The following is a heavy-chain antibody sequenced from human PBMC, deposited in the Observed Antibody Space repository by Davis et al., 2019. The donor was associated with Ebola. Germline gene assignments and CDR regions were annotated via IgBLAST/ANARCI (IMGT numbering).Heavy chain of an antibody. CDR1: GYTFTSYY. V-gene: IGHV1-46*01. D-gene: IGHD3-10*01. CDR3: ARRLRITMVQGVTGFDY. Sequence: ASVKVSCKASGYTFTSYYMHWVRQAPGQGLEWMGIINPSGGSTSYAQKFQGRVTMTRDTSTGTVYMELSSLRSEDTAVYYCARRLRITMVQGVTGFDYWGQGTLVTVSS. CDR2: INPSGGST. J-gene: IGHJ4*02.